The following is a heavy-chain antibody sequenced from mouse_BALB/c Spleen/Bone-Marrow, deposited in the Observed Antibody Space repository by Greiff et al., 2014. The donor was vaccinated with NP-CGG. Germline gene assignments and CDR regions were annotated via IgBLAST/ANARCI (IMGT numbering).Heavy chain of an antibody. CDR3: ARDLITTATSFAY. CDR2: ISDGGSYT. D-gene: IGHD1-2*01. Sequence: EVQRVESGGGLVKPGGSLKLSCAASGFTFSDYYMYWVRQTREKRLEWVATISDGGSYTYYPDSVKGRFTISRDNAKNNLYLQMSSLKSEDTAMYYCARDLITTATSFAYWGQGTLVTVSA. V-gene: IGHV5-4*02. J-gene: IGHJ3*01. CDR1: GFTFSDYY.